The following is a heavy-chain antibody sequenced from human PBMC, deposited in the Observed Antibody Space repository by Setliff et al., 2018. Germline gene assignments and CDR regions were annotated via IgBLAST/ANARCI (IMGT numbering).Heavy chain of an antibody. CDR3: ATGEWSY. D-gene: IGHD3-10*01. CDR1: GFTYSSYA. CDR2: ISSNGGST. Sequence: GGSLRLSCAASGFTYSSYAMHWVRQAPGKGLEYVSAISSNGGSTYYADSVKGRFTISRDNSKNTLYLQMGSLRAEDMAVYYCATGEWSYWGQGTLVTVSS. J-gene: IGHJ4*02. V-gene: IGHV3-64*02.